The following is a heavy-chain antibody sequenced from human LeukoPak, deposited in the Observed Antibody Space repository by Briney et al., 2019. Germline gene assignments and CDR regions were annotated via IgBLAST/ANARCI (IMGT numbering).Heavy chain of an antibody. CDR3: ARSTVTSPIDY. Sequence: PGGSLRLSCAASGFTFSSFAMHWVRQAPGKGLEWVTFISYGGTNKYYADSVKGRFTISRDNSKNTLYLQMNSLRAEDTAVYFCARSTVTSPIDYWGQGTLVTVSP. V-gene: IGHV3-30*04. J-gene: IGHJ4*02. D-gene: IGHD4-17*01. CDR1: GFTFSSFA. CDR2: ISYGGTNK.